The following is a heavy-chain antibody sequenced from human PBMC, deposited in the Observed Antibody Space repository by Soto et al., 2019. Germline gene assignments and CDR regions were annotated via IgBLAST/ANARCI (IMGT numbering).Heavy chain of an antibody. CDR1: GFTFSSYD. V-gene: IGHV3-23*01. CDR2: ISVTGSGT. D-gene: IGHD4-17*01. J-gene: IGHJ4*02. Sequence: EVQLLESGGGLVQPGGSLGLSCAASGFTFSSYDMSWVRLAPGKGLEYVSSISVTGSGTYYADSVKGRFTISRDNSKNTLYLQMNSLRVEDSAVYYCSRTTTTKSRDYCCQVTLVTVSS. CDR3: SRTTTTKSRDY.